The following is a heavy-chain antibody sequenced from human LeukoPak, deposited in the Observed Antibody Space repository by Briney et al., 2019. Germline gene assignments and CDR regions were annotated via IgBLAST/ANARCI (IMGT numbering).Heavy chain of an antibody. CDR3: ARDLIQYYGVGSRLEDYYYGMDV. Sequence: GASLRLSCAPSGFTVTSNYMSWVRQAPGKGLEWVSAIYTDDITYYAESVKGRFTISRDNSKCTLYLQMNSLRAEDTAVYYCARDLIQYYGVGSRLEDYYYGMDVWGQGTTVTVSS. CDR2: IYTDDIT. CDR1: GFTVTSNY. D-gene: IGHD3-10*01. J-gene: IGHJ6*02. V-gene: IGHV3-66*01.